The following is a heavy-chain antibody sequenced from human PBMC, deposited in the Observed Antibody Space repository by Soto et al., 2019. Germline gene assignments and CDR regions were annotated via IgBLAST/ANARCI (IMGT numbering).Heavy chain of an antibody. CDR2: ISSSGSTI. V-gene: IGHV3-48*03. CDR3: AREGPERGLYRGAFDI. Sequence: GGSMRLSCAASEFNFSSYEMNWVRQATGKGLEWVSYISSSGSTIYYADSVKGRFTISRDNSKNTLYLQMNSLRAEDTAVYYCAREGPERGLYRGAFDIWGQGTMVTVS. D-gene: IGHD6-19*01. CDR1: EFNFSSYE. J-gene: IGHJ3*02.